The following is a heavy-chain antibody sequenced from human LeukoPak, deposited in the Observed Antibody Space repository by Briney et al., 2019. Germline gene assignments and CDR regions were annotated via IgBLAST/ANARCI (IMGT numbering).Heavy chain of an antibody. D-gene: IGHD3-3*01. J-gene: IGHJ4*02. Sequence: GGSLRLSCAASGFTFSSYAMSWVRQAPGKGLEWVSAISGSGGSTYYADSVKGRFTISRDNSKNTLYLQMNSLRAEDTVVYYCAKGRNDFWSGSYYFDYWGQGTLVTVSS. CDR1: GFTFSSYA. CDR3: AKGRNDFWSGSYYFDY. CDR2: ISGSGGST. V-gene: IGHV3-23*01.